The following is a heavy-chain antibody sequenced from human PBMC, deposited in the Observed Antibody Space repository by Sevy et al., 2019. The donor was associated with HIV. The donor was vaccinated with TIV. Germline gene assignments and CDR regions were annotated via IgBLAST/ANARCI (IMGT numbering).Heavy chain of an antibody. Sequence: SETLSLTCTVSGGSISSYYWSWIRQPPGKGLEWIGYIYYSGSTNYNPSLKSRVTISVDTSKNQFSLKLSSVTAADTAVYYCARDRAPKNYYSKDVWGHGTTVNVSS. CDR3: ARDRAPKNYYSKDV. CDR2: IYYSGST. V-gene: IGHV4-59*01. J-gene: IGHJ6*02. CDR1: GGSISSYY.